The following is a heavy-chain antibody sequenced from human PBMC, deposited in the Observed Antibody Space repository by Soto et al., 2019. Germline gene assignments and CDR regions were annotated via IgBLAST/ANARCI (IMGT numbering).Heavy chain of an antibody. D-gene: IGHD6-19*01. J-gene: IGHJ6*02. Sequence: EVQLVESGGGLVQPGGSLRLSCAASGLIFSDYHMDWVRQAPGKGLEWVGSIRRKANSYTTEYAASVKGRFTISRDDSKNSLYLQMNSLKSEDTAVYYCAMLGGWSGGSSGMDVWCQGTTVTVSS. CDR1: GLIFSDYH. CDR2: IRRKANSYTT. CDR3: AMLGGWSGGSSGMDV. V-gene: IGHV3-72*01.